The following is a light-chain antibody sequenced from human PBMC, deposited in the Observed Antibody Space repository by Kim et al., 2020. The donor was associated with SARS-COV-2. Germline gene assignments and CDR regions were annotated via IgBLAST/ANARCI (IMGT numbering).Light chain of an antibody. V-gene: IGKV3-15*01. CDR2: GAS. Sequence: EIAMTQSPATLSVSPGERVTLSCRASQSVSSNLAWYQQKPGQAPRLLIYGASTRATGIPARFSGSGSGTDFTLTISSLQSEDFAVYYCQQYNNWPPWTFGQGPRWIS. CDR3: QQYNNWPPWT. J-gene: IGKJ1*01. CDR1: QSVSSN.